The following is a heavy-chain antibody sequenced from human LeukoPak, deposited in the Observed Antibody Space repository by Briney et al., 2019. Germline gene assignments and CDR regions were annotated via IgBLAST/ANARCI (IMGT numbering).Heavy chain of an antibody. Sequence: PGGTLRLSCAASGVTFSNSWMSWVRQPPGKGLEWVGRIKSKTGGGTTDYGAPVKGRFTISRDDSKNTLYLQMNSLKTEDTAVYYCTTRGGDCSGGRCYKYNYWGQGTLVTVSS. CDR1: GVTFSNSW. V-gene: IGHV3-15*01. J-gene: IGHJ4*02. CDR2: IKSKTGGGTT. CDR3: TTRGGDCSGGRCYKYNY. D-gene: IGHD2-15*01.